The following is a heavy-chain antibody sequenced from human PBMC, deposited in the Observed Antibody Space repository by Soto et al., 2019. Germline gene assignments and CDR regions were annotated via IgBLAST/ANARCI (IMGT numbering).Heavy chain of an antibody. CDR1: GFTVSSNY. CDR3: AKFTGSLGP. J-gene: IGHJ5*02. V-gene: IGHV3-23*04. CDR2: ISGSGGST. Sequence: EVQLVESGGGLIQPGGSLRLSCAASGFTVSSNYMSWVRQAPGKGLEWVSVISGSGGSTYYADSVKGRFTISRDNSKNTLYLHMTSLRAEDTAVYYCAKFTGSLGPWGQGTLVTVSS. D-gene: IGHD3-10*01.